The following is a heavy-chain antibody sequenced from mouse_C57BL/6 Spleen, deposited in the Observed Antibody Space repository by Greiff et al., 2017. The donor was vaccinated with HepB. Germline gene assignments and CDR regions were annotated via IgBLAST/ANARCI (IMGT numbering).Heavy chain of an antibody. CDR2: INPYNGGT. CDR1: GYTFTDYY. V-gene: IGHV1-19*01. CDR3: ASWAQATNFDY. Sequence: EVKLQESGPVLVKPGASVKMSCKASGYTFTDYYMNWVKQSHGKSLEWIGVINPYNGGTSYNQKFKGKATLTVDKSSSTAYIELNSLTSEDSAVYYCASWAQATNFDYWGQATTLTVSS. J-gene: IGHJ2*01. D-gene: IGHD3-2*02.